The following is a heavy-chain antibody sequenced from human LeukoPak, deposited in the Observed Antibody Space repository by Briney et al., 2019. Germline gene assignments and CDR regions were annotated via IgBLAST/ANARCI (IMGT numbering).Heavy chain of an antibody. CDR2: INPDASTT. D-gene: IGHD2-2*01. J-gene: IGHJ4*02. CDR3: ARNTRTSFDI. CDR1: GFTFSSSW. Sequence: GGSLRLSCAASGFTFSSSWMHWVRQAPGKGLVWVSRINPDASTTTYADSVKGRFTISRDNAKNTLYLQMNSLRAEDTAVYYCARNTRTSFDIWGQGTLVTVSS. V-gene: IGHV3-74*01.